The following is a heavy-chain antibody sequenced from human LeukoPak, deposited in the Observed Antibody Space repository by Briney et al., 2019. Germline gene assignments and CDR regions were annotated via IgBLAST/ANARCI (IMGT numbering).Heavy chain of an antibody. V-gene: IGHV1-24*01. CDR1: GYTLTELS. CDR3: ATNRGY. Sequence: ASVKISCKVSGYTLTELSMHWVRQAPGKGPEWLGGFDPEDGETIYAQKFQGRVTMTEDTSTDTAYMYLNSLRSEDTAVYFCATNRGYWGQGTLVTVSS. J-gene: IGHJ4*02. CDR2: FDPEDGET.